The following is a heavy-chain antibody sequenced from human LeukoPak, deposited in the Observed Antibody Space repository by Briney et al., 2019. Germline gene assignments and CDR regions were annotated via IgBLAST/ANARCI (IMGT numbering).Heavy chain of an antibody. CDR2: INTNTGNP. V-gene: IGHV7-4-1*01. CDR3: ARIGYHTLDY. J-gene: IGHJ4*02. Sequence: SVKVSSKTSGYSFTNYAIHWLQKAPGLGLEWMGWINTNTGNPSYALDFTGRLVLSLDTSVSTAHLHLDSLKAEDTAVYFCARIGYHTLDYWGQGTLVTVSS. CDR1: GYSFTNYA. D-gene: IGHD3-3*01.